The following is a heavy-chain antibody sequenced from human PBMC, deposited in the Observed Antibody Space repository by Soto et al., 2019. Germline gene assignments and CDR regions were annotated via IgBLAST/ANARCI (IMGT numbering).Heavy chain of an antibody. CDR2: IIPILGIA. D-gene: IGHD3-3*01. CDR1: GGTFSSYT. V-gene: IGHV1-69*02. Sequence: QVQLVQSGAEVKKPGSSVKVSCKASGGTFSSYTISWVRQAPGQGLEWMGRIIPILGIANYAQKFQGRVTITADKSTSTAYMELSSLRSEDTAVYYCASVGLEWSFDYWGQGTLVTVSS. CDR3: ASVGLEWSFDY. J-gene: IGHJ4*02.